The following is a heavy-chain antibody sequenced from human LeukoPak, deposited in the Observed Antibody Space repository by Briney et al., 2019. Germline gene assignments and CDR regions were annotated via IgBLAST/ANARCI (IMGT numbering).Heavy chain of an antibody. Sequence: ASVKVSFKASGYTFTGYYMHWVRQAPGQGLEWMGWINPKSGVTNYVQKFQGRVTMTRDTSISTAYMELSRLRSDDTAVYYCAREEYSSSSLSFDYWGQGTLVTVSS. J-gene: IGHJ4*02. CDR3: AREEYSSSSLSFDY. D-gene: IGHD6-6*01. CDR2: INPKSGVT. V-gene: IGHV1-2*02. CDR1: GYTFTGYY.